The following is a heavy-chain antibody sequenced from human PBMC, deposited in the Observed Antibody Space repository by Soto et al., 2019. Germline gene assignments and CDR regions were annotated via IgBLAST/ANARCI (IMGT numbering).Heavy chain of an antibody. Sequence: QVRLVESGGGVVQPGGSLRLSCAASGFKLRDYGMHWVRQAPGKGLEWVAVISYDGTKKYYAESLKGRVAISRDNSQRTVSLFLNSLRGDDTAVFYCAKAGSCSAGNCSHFDFWGQGTLVTVSS. CDR1: GFKLRDYG. CDR3: AKAGSCSAGNCSHFDF. V-gene: IGHV3-30*18. J-gene: IGHJ4*02. D-gene: IGHD2-21*01. CDR2: ISYDGTKK.